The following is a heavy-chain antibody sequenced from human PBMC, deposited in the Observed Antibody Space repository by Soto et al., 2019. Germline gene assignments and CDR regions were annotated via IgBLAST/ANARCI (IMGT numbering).Heavy chain of an antibody. J-gene: IGHJ5*02. Sequence: QVQLQQWGAGLLKPSETLSLTCAVYGGSFSGYYWNWIRQPPGKGLEWIGEIDHSGYTNYNPSLKSRVTISVDTSKNQFSLRLTSVTAADTAVCYCARVRDWFDPWGQGTLVTVSS. D-gene: IGHD3-3*01. V-gene: IGHV4-34*01. CDR1: GGSFSGYY. CDR3: ARVRDWFDP. CDR2: IDHSGYT.